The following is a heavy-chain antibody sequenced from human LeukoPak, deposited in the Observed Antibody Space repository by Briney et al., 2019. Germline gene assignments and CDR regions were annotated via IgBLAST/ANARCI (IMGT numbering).Heavy chain of an antibody. J-gene: IGHJ4*02. D-gene: IGHD6-19*01. Sequence: ASVKVSFTASGYTFTIYGISWVRQAPGQGLEWMGWISAYNGNTNYAQKLQGRVTMTRDMSTSTVYMELSSLRSEDTAVYYCARAGIAVAGLDYWGQGTLVTVSS. V-gene: IGHV1-18*01. CDR2: ISAYNGNT. CDR3: ARAGIAVAGLDY. CDR1: GYTFTIYG.